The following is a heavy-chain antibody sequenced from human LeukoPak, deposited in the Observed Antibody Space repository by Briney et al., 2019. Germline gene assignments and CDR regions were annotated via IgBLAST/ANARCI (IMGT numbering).Heavy chain of an antibody. Sequence: PGESLRISCKGSGYSFPNYWIGWVRQMPGKGLEWMGIIYPGDSDTTYNPSFQGHTTVSADMSISPAYLQWSSLKASDTAMYYCARSRAEKVPVWGSYRHHDAFDLWGQGTRVTVSS. J-gene: IGHJ3*01. D-gene: IGHD3-16*02. V-gene: IGHV5-51*03. CDR1: GYSFPNYW. CDR3: ARSRAEKVPVWGSYRHHDAFDL. CDR2: IYPGDSDT.